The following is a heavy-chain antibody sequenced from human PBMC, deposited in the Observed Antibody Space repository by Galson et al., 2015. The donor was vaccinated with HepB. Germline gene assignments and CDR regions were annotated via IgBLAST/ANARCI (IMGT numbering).Heavy chain of an antibody. CDR2: IIPIFGTA. D-gene: IGHD4-17*01. CDR3: ASSYGDYIEYYFDY. V-gene: IGHV1-69*13. J-gene: IGHJ4*02. Sequence: SVKVSCKASGGTFSSYAISWVRQAPGQGLGWMGGIIPIFGTANYAQKFQGRVTITADESTSTAYMELSSLRSEDTAVYYCASSYGDYIEYYFDYWGQGTLVTVSS. CDR1: GGTFSSYA.